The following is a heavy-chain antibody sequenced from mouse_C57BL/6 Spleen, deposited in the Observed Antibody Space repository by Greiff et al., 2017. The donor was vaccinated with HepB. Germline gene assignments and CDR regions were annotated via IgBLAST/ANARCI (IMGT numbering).Heavy chain of an antibody. CDR3: TRSSGYDAMDD. D-gene: IGHD3-2*02. Sequence: EVQLQQSGAELVRPGASVKLSCPASGFNIKDDYMHWVKQRPEQGLEWLGWIDPENGDTEYASKFQGKATITADTSSNTAYLQLSSLTSEDTAVYYCTRSSGYDAMDDWGQGTSVTVSS. CDR2: IDPENGDT. J-gene: IGHJ4*01. V-gene: IGHV14-4*01. CDR1: GFNIKDDY.